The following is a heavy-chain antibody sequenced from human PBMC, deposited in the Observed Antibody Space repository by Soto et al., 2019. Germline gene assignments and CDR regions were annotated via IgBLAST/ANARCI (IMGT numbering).Heavy chain of an antibody. CDR1: RDSVSSDSAA. V-gene: IGHV6-1*01. CDR2: TYYRSKWSN. J-gene: IGHJ6*02. CDR3: AGVPWFRGMDV. D-gene: IGHD3-10*01. Sequence: PSQTLSLTCAISRDSVSSDSAAWIWIRQSPSRGLEWLGRTYYRSKWSNDYAVSVKSRISINPDTYKNQFSLQLYSVTPEDTAVYYCAGVPWFRGMDVWGQGTPVT.